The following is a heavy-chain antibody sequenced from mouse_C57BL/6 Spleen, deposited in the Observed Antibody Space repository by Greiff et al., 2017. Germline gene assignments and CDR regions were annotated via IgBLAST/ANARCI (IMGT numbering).Heavy chain of an antibody. V-gene: IGHV1-53*01. Sequence: QVQLKESGTELVKPGASVKLSCKASGYTFTSYWMHWVKQRPGQGLEWIGNINPSNGGTNYNEKFKSKATLTVDKSSSTAYMQLSSLTSEDSAVYYCARSMVTTWYFDYWGQGTTLTVSS. D-gene: IGHD2-2*01. CDR3: ARSMVTTWYFDY. CDR1: GYTFTSYW. J-gene: IGHJ2*01. CDR2: INPSNGGT.